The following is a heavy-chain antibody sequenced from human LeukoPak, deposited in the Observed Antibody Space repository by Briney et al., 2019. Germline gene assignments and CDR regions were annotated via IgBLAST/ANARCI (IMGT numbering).Heavy chain of an antibody. CDR1: GGSFSGYY. Sequence: SETLSLTCAVYGGSFSGYYWSWIRQPPGKGLEWIGEINHSGSTNYNPSLKSRVTISVDTSKNQFSLKLSSVTAADTAVYYCARGLNRFLWFGKGGWFDPWGQGTLVTVSS. V-gene: IGHV4-34*01. CDR3: ARGLNRFLWFGKGGWFDP. D-gene: IGHD3-10*01. CDR2: INHSGST. J-gene: IGHJ5*02.